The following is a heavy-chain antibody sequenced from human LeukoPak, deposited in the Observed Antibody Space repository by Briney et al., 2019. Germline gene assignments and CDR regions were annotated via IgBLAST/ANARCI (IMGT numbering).Heavy chain of an antibody. CDR1: GFTFSHYG. CDR3: AKDAQRGLDYSNSLEY. J-gene: IGHJ4*02. Sequence: PGRSLRLSCAASGFTFSHYGMHWVRQAPGRGLEWVAVIGNDGSNKYYADSVKGRFTISRDNSQNTVDLHMNSLRAEDTAVYYCAKDAQRGLDYSNSLEYWGQGTLVTVSS. V-gene: IGHV3-33*06. D-gene: IGHD4-11*01. CDR2: IGNDGSNK.